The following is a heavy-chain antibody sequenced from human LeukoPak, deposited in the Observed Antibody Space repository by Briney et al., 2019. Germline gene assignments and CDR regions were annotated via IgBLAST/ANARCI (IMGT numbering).Heavy chain of an antibody. J-gene: IGHJ4*02. CDR2: VNNDGSST. CDR1: GFTFRNYW. D-gene: IGHD1-26*01. V-gene: IGHV3-74*01. CDR3: ASRDGSYGY. Sequence: GGSLRLSCAASGFTFRNYWMHWVRQAPGKGLEWVSRVNNDGSSTTYADSVKGRFTISRDNAKNTLYLQMNSLRAEDTAVYYCASRDGSYGYWGQGTLVTVSS.